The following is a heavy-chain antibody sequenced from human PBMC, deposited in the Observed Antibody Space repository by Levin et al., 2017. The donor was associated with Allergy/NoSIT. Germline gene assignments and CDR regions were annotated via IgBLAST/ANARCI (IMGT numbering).Heavy chain of an antibody. CDR3: AHRPPDPGYSSSWYRTLNWFDP. CDR2: IYWDDDK. V-gene: IGHV2-5*02. J-gene: IGHJ5*02. Sequence: GSGPTLVKPTQTLTLTCTFSGFSLSTSGVGVGWIRQPPGKALEWLALIYWDDDKRYSPSLKSRLTITKDTSKNQVVLTMTNMDPVDTATYYCAHRPPDPGYSSSWYRTLNWFDPWGQGTLVTVSS. CDR1: GFSLSTSGVG. D-gene: IGHD6-13*01.